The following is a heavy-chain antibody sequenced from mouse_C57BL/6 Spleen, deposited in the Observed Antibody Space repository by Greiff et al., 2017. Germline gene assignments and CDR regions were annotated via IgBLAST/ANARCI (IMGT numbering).Heavy chain of an antibody. CDR1: GYTFTGYW. CDR2: ILPGSGCT. CDR3: ARSVGTTVVATEGAMDY. Sequence: QVQLQQSGAELMKPGASVKLSCKATGYTFTGYWIEWVKQRPGHGLEWIGEILPGSGCTNYNEKFKGKATFTADTSSNTAYMQLSSLTTEDSAIYYCARSVGTTVVATEGAMDYWGQGTSVTVSS. D-gene: IGHD1-1*01. V-gene: IGHV1-9*01. J-gene: IGHJ4*01.